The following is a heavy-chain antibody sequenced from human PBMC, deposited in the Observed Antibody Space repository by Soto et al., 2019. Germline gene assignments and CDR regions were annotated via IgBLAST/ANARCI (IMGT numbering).Heavy chain of an antibody. CDR3: TRALPYDILTGYYNEYYYYGMDV. CDR2: IRSKAYGGTT. J-gene: IGHJ6*02. D-gene: IGHD3-9*01. CDR1: GFTFGDYA. V-gene: IGHV3-49*03. Sequence: PGGSLRLSCTASGFTFGDYAMSWFRQAPGKGLEWVGFIRSKAYGGTTEYAASVKGRFTISRDDSKSIAYLQMNSLKTEDTAVYYCTRALPYDILTGYYNEYYYYGMDVWGQGTTVTVSS.